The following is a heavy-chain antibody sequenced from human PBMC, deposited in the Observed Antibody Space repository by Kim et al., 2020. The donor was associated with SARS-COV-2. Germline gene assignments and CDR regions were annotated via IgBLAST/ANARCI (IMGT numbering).Heavy chain of an antibody. V-gene: IGHV4-34*01. CDR3: AAEGGTFDI. Sequence: SETLSLTCAVYGGSFSGYYWSWIRQPPGKGLEWIGEINHSGSTNYNSSLKSRVTISVDTSKNQFSLKLSSVTAADTAVYYCAAEGGTFDIWGQGTMVTVSS. CDR1: GGSFSGYY. CDR2: INHSGST. D-gene: IGHD1-26*01. J-gene: IGHJ3*02.